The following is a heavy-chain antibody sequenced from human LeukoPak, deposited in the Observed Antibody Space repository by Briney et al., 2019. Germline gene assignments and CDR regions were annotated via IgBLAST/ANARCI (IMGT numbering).Heavy chain of an antibody. CDR1: GFTFSSYW. CDR2: IKQDGSEK. Sequence: PGGSLRLSCAASGFTFSSYWMSWVRQAPGKGLEWVANIKQDGSEKYYVDSVKGRFTISRDNAKNSLYLQMNSLRAEDTAVYYCAGDNYGGWFDPWGQGTLVTVSS. J-gene: IGHJ5*02. D-gene: IGHD4-17*01. CDR3: AGDNYGGWFDP. V-gene: IGHV3-7*01.